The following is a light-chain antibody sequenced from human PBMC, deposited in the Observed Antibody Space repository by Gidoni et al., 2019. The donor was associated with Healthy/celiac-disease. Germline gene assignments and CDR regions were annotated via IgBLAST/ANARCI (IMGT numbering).Light chain of an antibody. CDR1: QSVSSN. V-gene: IGKV3-15*01. CDR2: AAS. J-gene: IGKJ2*01. Sequence: EIVMTQSPATLTVSPGARATLSCRASQSVSSNLAWYQQKPGQAPRLLIYAASTRATGIPARFSVSGSGTEFTLTISSLQSEDFAVYYCQQYNNWPPYIFGQGTKLEIK. CDR3: QQYNNWPPYI.